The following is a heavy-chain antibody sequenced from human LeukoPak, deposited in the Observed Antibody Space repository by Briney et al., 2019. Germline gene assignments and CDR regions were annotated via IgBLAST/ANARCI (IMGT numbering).Heavy chain of an antibody. Sequence: PGGSLRLSCAASGFTFSSYWMHWVRQAPVKGLVWVSRINSDGSSTSYADSVKGRFTISRDNAKNTLYLQMNSLRAEDTAVYYCARDWQDTGAFDYWGQGTLVTVSS. J-gene: IGHJ4*02. CDR3: ARDWQDTGAFDY. CDR1: GFTFSSYW. V-gene: IGHV3-74*01. CDR2: INSDGSST. D-gene: IGHD1-26*01.